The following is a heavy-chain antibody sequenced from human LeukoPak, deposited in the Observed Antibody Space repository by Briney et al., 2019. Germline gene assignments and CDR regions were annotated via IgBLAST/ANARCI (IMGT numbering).Heavy chain of an antibody. D-gene: IGHD6-13*01. CDR3: ARGTGYSSSWYEAFDI. CDR1: GGSISSGSYY. Sequence: SETLSLTCTVSGGSISSGSYYWSWIRQPAGKGLEWIGRIYTSGSTNYNPSLKSRVTISVDTSKNQFSLKLSSVTAADTAVYYCARGTGYSSSWYEAFDIWGQGTMVTVSS. V-gene: IGHV4-61*02. CDR2: IYTSGST. J-gene: IGHJ3*02.